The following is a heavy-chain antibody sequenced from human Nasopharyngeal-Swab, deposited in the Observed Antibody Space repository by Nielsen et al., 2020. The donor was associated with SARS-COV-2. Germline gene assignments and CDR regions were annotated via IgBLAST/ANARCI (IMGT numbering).Heavy chain of an antibody. CDR3: ARNPVDYDYVWGSYRYRTFDY. CDR1: GFTLSTYW. D-gene: IGHD3-16*02. J-gene: IGHJ4*02. V-gene: IGHV3-7*03. Sequence: RGSLRLSCAGSGFTLSTYWMSWVRQAPGKGLEWVANIKQDGSEKYYVDSVKGRFTVSRDNAKSALFLEMSSLRSEDTAVYYCARNPVDYDYVWGSYRYRTFDYWGQGTLVTVSS. CDR2: IKQDGSEK.